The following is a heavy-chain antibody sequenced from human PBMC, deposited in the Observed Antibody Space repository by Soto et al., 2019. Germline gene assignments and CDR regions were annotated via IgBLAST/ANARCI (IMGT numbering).Heavy chain of an antibody. J-gene: IGHJ5*02. D-gene: IGHD4-4*01. Sequence: QVQLVQSGDEVKKPGSSVKVSCKASGGTFSSYAIRWVRQAPGQGLEWMGGIIPIFGTANYAQKFQGRVTITADESTSTAYMELSSLRSEDTAVYYCASVRYSNYILGWFDPWAQGTLGPVSS. CDR3: ASVRYSNYILGWFDP. V-gene: IGHV1-69*01. CDR2: IIPIFGTA. CDR1: GGTFSSYA.